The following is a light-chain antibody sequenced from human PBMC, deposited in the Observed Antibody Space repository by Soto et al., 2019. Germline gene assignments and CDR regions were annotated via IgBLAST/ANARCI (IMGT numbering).Light chain of an antibody. CDR3: ASYTSRSTSVI. J-gene: IGLJ2*01. Sequence: QSALTQPRSVSGSPGQSITISCTGTSSDVGGYKYVSWYQQHPDKAPKLIIFEVSNRPSGISSRFSGSKSGNTASLTIAGLQAEDEADYYCASYTSRSTSVIFGRGTKVTVL. V-gene: IGLV2-14*01. CDR2: EVS. CDR1: SSDVGGYKY.